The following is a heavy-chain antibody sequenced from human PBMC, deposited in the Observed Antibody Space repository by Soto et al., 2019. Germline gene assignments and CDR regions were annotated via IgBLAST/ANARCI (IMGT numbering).Heavy chain of an antibody. V-gene: IGHV1-46*01. J-gene: IGHJ4*02. CDR2: INPSGGST. Sequence: APVKVSCKASGYTFTSYYMHWVRQAPGQGLELMGIINPSGGSTSYAQKFQGRVTMTRDTSTSTVYMELSSLRSEDTAVYYCARGFLEYSSSSVFDYWGQGTLVTVSS. D-gene: IGHD6-6*01. CDR1: GYTFTSYY. CDR3: ARGFLEYSSSSVFDY.